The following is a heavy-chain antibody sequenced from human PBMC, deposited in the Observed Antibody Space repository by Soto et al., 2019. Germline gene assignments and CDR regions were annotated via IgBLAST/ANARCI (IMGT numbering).Heavy chain of an antibody. CDR2: ISYDGSYQ. V-gene: IGHV3-30*18. CDR1: GFAFNKFG. CDR3: AKGGEVGGVLGDH. J-gene: IGHJ4*02. Sequence: VQLVESGGGVVQPGTSLRLSCEASGFAFNKFGMHWVRLAPGKGLEWVAFISYDGSYQYYADSVQGRLTITRDNSMNTLNMQLNSLRREDTAVYYCAKGGEVGGVLGDHWGQGTLVTVSS. D-gene: IGHD1-26*01.